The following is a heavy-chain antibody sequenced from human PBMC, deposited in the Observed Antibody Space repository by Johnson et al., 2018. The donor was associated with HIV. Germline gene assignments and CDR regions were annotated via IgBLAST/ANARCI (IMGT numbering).Heavy chain of an antibody. Sequence: MLLVESGGGVVRPGGSLRLSCAASGFTFDDHDMSWVRQAPGTGLEWLSGINWNGCSTGYADSVKGRFTISRDNAKNSLYLQMNSLRAEDTALYYCARWIRYCGGDCYDVFDIWGQGTKVTVSS. CDR2: INWNGCST. V-gene: IGHV3-20*04. CDR1: GFTFDDHD. D-gene: IGHD2-21*02. CDR3: ARWIRYCGGDCYDVFDI. J-gene: IGHJ3*02.